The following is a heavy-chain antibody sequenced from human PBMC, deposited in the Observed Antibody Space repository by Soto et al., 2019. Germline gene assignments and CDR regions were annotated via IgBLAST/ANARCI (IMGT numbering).Heavy chain of an antibody. CDR1: GYTCSGFY. D-gene: IGHD6-19*01. Sequence: ASVKVSCEASGYTCSGFYMHWVRQAPGQGLEWMGWINPNSGGTKSAEKFQGRVTMTRDTSISTAYMELSRLTSDDTAVYYCASAAVTGTAGLDFWGQGTQVTVSS. J-gene: IGHJ4*02. CDR2: INPNSGGT. V-gene: IGHV1-2*02. CDR3: ASAAVTGTAGLDF.